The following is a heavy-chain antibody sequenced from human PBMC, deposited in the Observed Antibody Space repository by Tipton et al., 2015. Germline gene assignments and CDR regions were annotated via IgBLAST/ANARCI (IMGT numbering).Heavy chain of an antibody. CDR2: IYYSGST. Sequence: TLSLTCTVSGGSIRNYYWSWIRQAPGGGLEWIGYIYYSGSTNYNPSLRSRVTISRDTSKNQFSLRLSSVTAADTAVYYCACQDYDLLSRDYPAIDYWGQGTLVIVSS. J-gene: IGHJ4*02. CDR1: GGSIRNYY. D-gene: IGHD3-3*01. CDR3: ACQDYDLLSRDYPAIDY. V-gene: IGHV4-59*08.